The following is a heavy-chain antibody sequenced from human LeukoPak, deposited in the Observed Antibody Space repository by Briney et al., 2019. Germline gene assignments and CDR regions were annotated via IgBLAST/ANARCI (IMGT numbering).Heavy chain of an antibody. CDR3: ARHKSKEEGSYYFDY. D-gene: IGHD3-10*01. CDR1: GYSFTSYW. Sequence: GESLKISCKGSGYSFTSYWIGWVRQMPGKGLEWMGIIYPGDSDTRYSPFFQGQVTFSADKSISTAYLQWSSLKASDTAMYYCARHKSKEEGSYYFDYWGQGTLVTVSS. CDR2: IYPGDSDT. J-gene: IGHJ4*02. V-gene: IGHV5-51*01.